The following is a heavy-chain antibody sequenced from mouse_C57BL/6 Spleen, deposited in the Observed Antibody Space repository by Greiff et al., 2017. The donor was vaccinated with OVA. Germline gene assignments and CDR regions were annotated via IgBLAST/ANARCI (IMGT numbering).Heavy chain of an antibody. CDR2: IDPSDSYT. D-gene: IGHD3-2*02. J-gene: IGHJ3*01. V-gene: IGHV1-59*01. CDR3: ARETAQAPAWFAY. Sequence: QVQLQQPGAELVRPGTSVKLSCKASGYTFTSYWMHWVKQRPGQGLEWIGVIDPSDSYTNYNQKFKGKATLTVDTSSSTAYMRLSSLTSEDSAVYYCARETAQAPAWFAYWGQGTLVTVSA. CDR1: GYTFTSYW.